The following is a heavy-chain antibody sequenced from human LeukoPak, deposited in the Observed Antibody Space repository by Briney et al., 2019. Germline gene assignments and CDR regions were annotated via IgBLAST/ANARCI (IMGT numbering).Heavy chain of an antibody. V-gene: IGHV3-66*04. CDR3: GRRFCNSCPLDF. CDR1: GFNVTTNN. D-gene: IGHD2-21*01. Sequence: PGGSLRLSCVGSGFNVTTNNMYWVRQAPGKGLECVSAFHAGGGLDYADSVRDRFTISRDNSKNTLYLQMNSLRAEVTAVYYCGRRFCNSCPLDFWGQGTLVTVSS. J-gene: IGHJ4*02. CDR2: FHAGGGL.